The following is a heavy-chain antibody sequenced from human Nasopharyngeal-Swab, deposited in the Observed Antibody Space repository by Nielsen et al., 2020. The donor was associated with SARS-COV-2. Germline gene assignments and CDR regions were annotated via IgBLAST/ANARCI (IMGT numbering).Heavy chain of an antibody. J-gene: IGHJ4*02. Sequence: SDTLSPTCTPPGGSTSSYYWSWTGQLPGKGLEWFGYIYYSGSTNYNPTLKSPVTISVDTSKNQFSLKLSSVTAADTAVYYCARGYCSSGSCGAARHFDYWGQGTLVTVSS. V-gene: IGHV4-59*01. CDR1: GGSTSSYY. D-gene: IGHD2-15*01. CDR3: ARGYCSSGSCGAARHFDY. CDR2: IYYSGST.